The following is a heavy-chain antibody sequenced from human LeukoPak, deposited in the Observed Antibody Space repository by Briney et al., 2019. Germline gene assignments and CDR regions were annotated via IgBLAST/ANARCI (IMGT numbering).Heavy chain of an antibody. CDR3: ARASRRGNYYDSSGLFFDY. CDR2: IDHSGST. D-gene: IGHD3-22*01. J-gene: IGHJ4*02. Sequence: PSETLSLTCTVSGYSISSGYYWGWIRQPPGKGLEWIGSIDHSGSTYYNPSLKSRVTISVDTSKNQFSLKLSSVTAADTAVYYCARASRRGNYYDSSGLFFDYWGQGTLVTVSS. CDR1: GYSISSGYY. V-gene: IGHV4-38-2*02.